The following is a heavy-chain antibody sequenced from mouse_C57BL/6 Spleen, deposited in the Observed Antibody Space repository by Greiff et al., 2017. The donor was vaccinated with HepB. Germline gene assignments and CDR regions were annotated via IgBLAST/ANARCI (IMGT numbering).Heavy chain of an antibody. J-gene: IGHJ3*01. Sequence: EVQRVESGPGLVKPSQSLSLTCSVTGYSITSGYYWNWIRQFPGNKLEWMGYISYDGSNNYNPSLKNRISITRDTSKNQFFLKLNSVTTEDTATYYCARGGAYSIFAYWGQGTLVTVSA. D-gene: IGHD2-3*01. CDR3: ARGGAYSIFAY. V-gene: IGHV3-6*01. CDR2: ISYDGSN. CDR1: GYSITSGYY.